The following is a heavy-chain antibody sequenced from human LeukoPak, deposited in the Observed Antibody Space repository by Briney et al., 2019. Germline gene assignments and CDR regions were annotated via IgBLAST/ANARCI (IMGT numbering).Heavy chain of an antibody. CDR3: ARERASRGDYTY. D-gene: IGHD4-17*01. V-gene: IGHV3-21*01. Sequence: GGSLRLSCAASGFTFSSYSMNWVRQAPGKGLEWVSSISSSSSYIYYADSVKGRFTISRDNAKNSLYLQMNSLRAEDTAVYYCARERASRGDYTYWGQGTLVTVSS. CDR2: ISSSSSYI. CDR1: GFTFSSYS. J-gene: IGHJ4*02.